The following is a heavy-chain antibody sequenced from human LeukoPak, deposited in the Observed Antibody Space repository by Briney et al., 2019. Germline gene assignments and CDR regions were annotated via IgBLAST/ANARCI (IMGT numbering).Heavy chain of an antibody. Sequence: ASVKVSCKASGGTFSGYAISWVRQAPGQGLEWMGWFNTYTGNTNYAQKLQGRVTVTTDTSTGTAYMELRSLRSDDTAVYYCARLSFSAGYTYGYEDYWGQGTLVTVSS. D-gene: IGHD5-18*01. CDR1: GGTFSGYA. V-gene: IGHV1-18*01. CDR3: ARLSFSAGYTYGYEDY. CDR2: FNTYTGNT. J-gene: IGHJ4*02.